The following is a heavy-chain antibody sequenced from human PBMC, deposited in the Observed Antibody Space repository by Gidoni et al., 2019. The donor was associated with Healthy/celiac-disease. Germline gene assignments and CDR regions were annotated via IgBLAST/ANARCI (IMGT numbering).Heavy chain of an antibody. D-gene: IGHD3-3*01. CDR1: GFTVSSNY. CDR3: ARGEFYDFWSGYYRGDWFDP. CDR2: IYSGGST. V-gene: IGHV3-66*01. J-gene: IGHJ5*02. Sequence: EVQLVESGGGLVQPGGSLSISCAASGFTVSSNYMRWVRQAPGKGLEWASVIYSGGSTYYADSVKGRFTISRDNSKNTLYLQMNSLRAEDTAVYYCARGEFYDFWSGYYRGDWFDPWGQGTLVTVSS.